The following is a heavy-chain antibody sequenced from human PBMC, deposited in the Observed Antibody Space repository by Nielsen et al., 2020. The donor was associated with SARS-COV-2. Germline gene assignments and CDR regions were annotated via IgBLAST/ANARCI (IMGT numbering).Heavy chain of an antibody. CDR1: GFTFSNYW. J-gene: IGHJ4*02. CDR2: ISSSSSYI. CDR3: AIEGYSGSYLAY. Sequence: GGSLRLSCAASGFTFSNYWMNWVRQAPGKGLEWVSSISSSSSYIYYADSVKGRFTISRDNAKNLLYLQMNSLRAEDTAVYYCAIEGYSGSYLAYWGQGTLVTVSS. V-gene: IGHV3-21*06. D-gene: IGHD1-26*01.